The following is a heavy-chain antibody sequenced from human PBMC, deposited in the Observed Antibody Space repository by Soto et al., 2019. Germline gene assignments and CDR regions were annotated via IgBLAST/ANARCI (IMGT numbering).Heavy chain of an antibody. CDR1: GGSLGSSSYY. CDR3: ASIAAPGTTHFDF. Sequence: AETLSLTCTVSGGSLGSSSYYWGWIRQSPGKGLEWIGNIYYSGNTFYNPSLKSRVTISVDTSKNQIYLHLSAVTAADTAIFYCASIAAPGTTHFDFWGQGTLVTVSS. J-gene: IGHJ4*02. CDR2: IYYSGNT. V-gene: IGHV4-39*01. D-gene: IGHD6-13*01.